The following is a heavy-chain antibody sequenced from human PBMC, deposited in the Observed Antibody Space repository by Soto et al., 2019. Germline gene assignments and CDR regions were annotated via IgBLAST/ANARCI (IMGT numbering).Heavy chain of an antibody. J-gene: IGHJ6*02. CDR2: IYPGDSDT. D-gene: IGHD2-15*01. Sequence: LKISCKGSGYSFTSYWIGWVRQMPGKGLEWMGIIYPGDSDTRYSPSFQGQVTISADKSISTAYLQWSSLKASDTAMYYCARHPVVVVAATYYYYGMDVWGQGTTVTVSS. CDR1: GYSFTSYW. CDR3: ARHPVVVVAATYYYYGMDV. V-gene: IGHV5-51*01.